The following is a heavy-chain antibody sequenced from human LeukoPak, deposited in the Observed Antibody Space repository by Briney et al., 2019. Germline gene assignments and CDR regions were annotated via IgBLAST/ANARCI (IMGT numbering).Heavy chain of an antibody. Sequence: SVTVSYMASGGTFSSYAISWVRQAPGQGLEWMGRIIPIFGTANYAQKFQGRVTITADKSTSTAYMELSSLRSEDTAVYYCARGRDYYDSSGYYWSDYWGQGTLVTVSS. D-gene: IGHD3-22*01. CDR2: IIPIFGTA. CDR3: ARGRDYYDSSGYYWSDY. CDR1: GGTFSSYA. J-gene: IGHJ4*02. V-gene: IGHV1-69*06.